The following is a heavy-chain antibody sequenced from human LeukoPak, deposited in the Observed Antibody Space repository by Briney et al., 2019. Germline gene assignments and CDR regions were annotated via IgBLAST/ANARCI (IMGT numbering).Heavy chain of an antibody. CDR3: ARASSVVTPFDY. D-gene: IGHD2-15*01. CDR2: ISPDGRTT. J-gene: IGHJ4*02. Sequence: GGSLRLSCAASGFTFSSYWMHWVRQAPGKGLVWVSRISPDGRTTTYADSVKGRFTISRDNAKNTLYLQMDSLRAEDTALYYCARASSVVTPFDYWGQGTLVTVSS. V-gene: IGHV3-74*01. CDR1: GFTFSSYW.